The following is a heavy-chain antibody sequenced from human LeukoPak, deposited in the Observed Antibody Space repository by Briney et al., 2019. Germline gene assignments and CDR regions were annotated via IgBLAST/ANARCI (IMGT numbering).Heavy chain of an antibody. CDR2: ISGSGGST. D-gene: IGHD6-19*01. V-gene: IGHV3-23*01. J-gene: IGHJ4*02. Sequence: PGGSLRLSYAASGFTFSTYAMSWVRQAPGKGLEWVSAISGSGGSTYYADSVKGRFTISRDNSKNTLYLQMHSLRAEDTAVYYCAREGSSGWYEFDYWGQGTLVTVSS. CDR3: AREGSSGWYEFDY. CDR1: GFTFSTYA.